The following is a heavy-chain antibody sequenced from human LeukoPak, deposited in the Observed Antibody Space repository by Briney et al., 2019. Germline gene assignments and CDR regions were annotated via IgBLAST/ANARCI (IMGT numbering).Heavy chain of an antibody. V-gene: IGHV4-4*02. D-gene: IGHD6-13*01. J-gene: IGHJ4*02. CDR3: ARVGGGSSSWYEDY. CDR1: GGSISSSNW. Sequence: SETLSLTCAVSGGSISSSNWWSWVRQPPGKGLEWIGEIYHSGSTNYNPSLKSRVTISVDKSKNQFSLKLSSVTAADTAVYYCARVGGGSSSWYEDYWGQGTLVTVSS. CDR2: IYHSGST.